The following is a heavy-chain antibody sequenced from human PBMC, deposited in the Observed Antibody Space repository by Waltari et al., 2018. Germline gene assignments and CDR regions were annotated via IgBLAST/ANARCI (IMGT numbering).Heavy chain of an antibody. CDR2: RDYRSKWYS. CDR1: GDRVSNNNAV. V-gene: IGHV6-1*01. J-gene: IGHJ4*02. CDR3: ARGGSGWSFDY. D-gene: IGHD6-19*01. Sequence: QVQLQQSGPGLVKPSQTLSLTCAISGDRVSNNNAVWNWIRQSPSRGLEWLGWRDYRSKWYSEYALSVKSRITINPDTSKNQFSLHLDSVTPEDTAVYYCARGGSGWSFDYWGQGTLVTGSS.